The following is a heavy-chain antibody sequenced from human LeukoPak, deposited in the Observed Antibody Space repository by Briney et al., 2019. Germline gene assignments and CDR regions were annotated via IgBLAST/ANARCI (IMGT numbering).Heavy chain of an antibody. CDR3: ARDGDDYGDSAFDY. V-gene: IGHV1-2*02. J-gene: IGHJ4*02. Sequence: ASVQVSCKASGYTFTGYYMHWVRQAPGQGLEWMGWINPNSGGTNYSQKFQGRVTMTRDTSISTAYMELSRLRSDDTAVYYCARDGDDYGDSAFDYWGQGTRVTVSS. D-gene: IGHD4-17*01. CDR1: GYTFTGYY. CDR2: INPNSGGT.